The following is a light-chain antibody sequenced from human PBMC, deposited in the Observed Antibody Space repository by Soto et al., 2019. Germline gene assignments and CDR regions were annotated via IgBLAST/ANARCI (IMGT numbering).Light chain of an antibody. CDR3: QQYATAPLT. CDR2: DVS. Sequence: DIVLTQSPGTLSLSPGEGATLSCRASQSVPKNYVGWYKQKTGQAPRLLIYDVSNRDTDVPDRFSGSGSETDFTLTISGLEPEDFAVYYCQQYATAPLTFGGGTKLEIK. CDR1: QSVPKNY. V-gene: IGKV3-20*01. J-gene: IGKJ4*01.